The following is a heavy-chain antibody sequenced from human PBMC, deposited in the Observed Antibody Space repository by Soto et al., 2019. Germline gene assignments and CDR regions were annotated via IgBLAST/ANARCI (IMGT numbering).Heavy chain of an antibody. J-gene: IGHJ6*02. CDR3: ARDVPLNYYDGTFSYYAMDV. V-gene: IGHV1-69*01. CDR1: GGTFSSHA. Sequence: QVQLVQSGAEVKKPGSSVKVSCKASGGTFSSHAISWVRQAPGQGLEWMGGIIPFFKATNYGQKFQGRVRITAGDSTSTAYMDLYSLRSEDTAVYYCARDVPLNYYDGTFSYYAMDVWGQGTTVTVSS. D-gene: IGHD3-16*01. CDR2: IIPFFKAT.